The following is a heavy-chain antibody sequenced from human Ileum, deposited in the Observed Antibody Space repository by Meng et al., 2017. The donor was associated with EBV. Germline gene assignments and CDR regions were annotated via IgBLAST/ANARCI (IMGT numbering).Heavy chain of an antibody. D-gene: IGHD3-9*01. V-gene: IGHV4-39*07. CDR3: ARGDILTGYWYYFDY. J-gene: IGHJ4*02. CDR1: GASIRGSRYY. CDR2: TYYSGST. Sequence: QLALQESGPGLGKPSETLSLTCTVSGASIRGSRYYWGWIRQPPGKGLEWIGSTYYSGSTNYNPSLKSRVTISVDTSKNQFSLNLSSVTAADTAVYYCARGDILTGYWYYFDYWGQGILVTVSS.